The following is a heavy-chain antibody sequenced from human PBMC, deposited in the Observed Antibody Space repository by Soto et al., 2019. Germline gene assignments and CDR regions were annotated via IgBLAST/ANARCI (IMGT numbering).Heavy chain of an antibody. D-gene: IGHD3-3*01. CDR3: AREGVVYYDFWSGYLAY. CDR1: GFTFSSYA. CDR2: ISYDGSNK. V-gene: IGHV3-30-3*01. J-gene: IGHJ4*02. Sequence: GGSLRLSCAASGFTFSSYAMHWVRQAPGKGLEWVAVISYDGSNKYYADSVKGRFTISRDNSKNTLYLQMNSLRAEDTAVYYCAREGVVYYDFWSGYLAYWGQGTLVTVPQ.